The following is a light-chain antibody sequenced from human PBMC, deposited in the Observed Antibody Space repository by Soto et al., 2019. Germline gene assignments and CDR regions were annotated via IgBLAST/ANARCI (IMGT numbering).Light chain of an antibody. Sequence: DIQMPQSPSSLSASVGDRVTITCRPSQSNSSYLNWYQQKPGKAPKVLIYAASSLQSGVPSRFSGSGSGTDFTLTSSSLQPEDFATYYCQQSYSTPYTFGQGTKLEIK. CDR3: QQSYSTPYT. CDR1: QSNSSY. CDR2: AAS. J-gene: IGKJ2*01. V-gene: IGKV1-39*01.